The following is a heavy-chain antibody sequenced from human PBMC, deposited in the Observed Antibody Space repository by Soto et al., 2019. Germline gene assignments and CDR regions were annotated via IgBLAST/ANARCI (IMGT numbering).Heavy chain of an antibody. V-gene: IGHV4-39*01. D-gene: IGHD2-15*01. Sequence: ETLSLTCTVSGDSVSSSSYYWGWIRQPPGKGLEWIGTFYYNGSPYYNPSLKSRATISVDTSKNQFSLQLSSVTAADTAVYYCARCGGGSCYHQYKWFDPWGQGTLVTVS. CDR2: FYYNGSP. CDR3: ARCGGGSCYHQYKWFDP. CDR1: GDSVSSSSYY. J-gene: IGHJ5*02.